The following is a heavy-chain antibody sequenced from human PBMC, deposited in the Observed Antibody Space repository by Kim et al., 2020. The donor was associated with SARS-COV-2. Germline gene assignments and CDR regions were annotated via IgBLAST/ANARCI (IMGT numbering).Heavy chain of an antibody. D-gene: IGHD6-6*01. J-gene: IGHJ4*02. CDR3: ARDLRDLAALYFDY. Sequence: SQTLSLTCAISGDSVSSNSAAWNWIRQSPSRGLEWLGRTYYRSKWYNYYAVSVKSRISINADTSKNQFSLQLNSVTPEDTAVYYCARDLRDLAALYFDYWGQGTLVTVSS. V-gene: IGHV6-1*01. CDR1: GDSVSSNSAA. CDR2: TYYRSKWYN.